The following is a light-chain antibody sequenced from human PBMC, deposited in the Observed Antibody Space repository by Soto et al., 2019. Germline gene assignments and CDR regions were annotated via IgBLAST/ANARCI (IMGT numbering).Light chain of an antibody. J-gene: IGKJ2*01. CDR2: AAS. CDR1: QSIRNS. V-gene: IGKV1-39*01. CDR3: QQSYITPYT. Sequence: DIQMTQSPSSLSASAGDRVIITCRASQSIRNSLNWYQQKPGKAPKLLISAASSLQSGVPSRFTGGGSGTDFTLTISSLQLEDFATYYCQQSYITPYTFCQGTNLETK.